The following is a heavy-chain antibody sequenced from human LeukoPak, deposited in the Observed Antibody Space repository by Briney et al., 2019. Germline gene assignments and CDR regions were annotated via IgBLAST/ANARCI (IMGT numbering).Heavy chain of an antibody. CDR3: ARDNAAAAGTVWFDP. Sequence: ASVKVSFKASGGTFTSYAISWVRQAPGQGLEWMGGSIPIFGTANYAQKFQGRVTITADESTSTAYMELSSLRSEDTAVYYCARDNAAAAGTVWFDPWGQGTLVTVSS. CDR2: SIPIFGTA. D-gene: IGHD6-13*01. J-gene: IGHJ5*02. CDR1: GGTFTSYA. V-gene: IGHV1-69*13.